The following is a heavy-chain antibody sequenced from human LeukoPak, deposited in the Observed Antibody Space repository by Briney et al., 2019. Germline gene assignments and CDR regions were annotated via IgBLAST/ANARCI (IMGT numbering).Heavy chain of an antibody. CDR1: GFTFSNYY. Sequence: PGGSLRLSCAASGFTFSNYYLNWVRQAPGKGLEYVSAISSNGGSTYYANSVKGRFTISRDNSKNTLYLQMGSLRAEDMAVYYCASGPRATLGYWGQGTLVTVSS. V-gene: IGHV3-64*01. CDR3: ASGPRATLGY. CDR2: ISSNGGST. J-gene: IGHJ4*02. D-gene: IGHD5-12*01.